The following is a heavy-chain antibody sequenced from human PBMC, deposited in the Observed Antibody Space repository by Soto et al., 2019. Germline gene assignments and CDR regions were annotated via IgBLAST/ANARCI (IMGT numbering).Heavy chain of an antibody. D-gene: IGHD3-3*01. V-gene: IGHV3-7*01. Sequence: GGSLRLSCTASGFTFSNYWMSWVRQTPGKGLEWVANINQNNSKKYYADYVRGRFTVSRDNAKNSLYLQMNSLRDEDTAVYYCARDIRRFLSGYYIERGFEPWGQGTLVTVSS. CDR3: ARDIRRFLSGYYIERGFEP. CDR1: GFTFSNYW. CDR2: INQNNSKK. J-gene: IGHJ5*02.